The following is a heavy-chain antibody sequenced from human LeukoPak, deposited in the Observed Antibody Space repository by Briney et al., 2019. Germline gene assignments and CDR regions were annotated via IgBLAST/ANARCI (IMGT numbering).Heavy chain of an antibody. D-gene: IGHD3-22*01. V-gene: IGHV1-2*02. Sequence: ASVKVSCKASGYTFTGYYMHWVRQAPGQGLEWMGWINPNSGGTNYAQKFQGRVTMTRDTSISTAYMELSRLRSDDTAVYYCARSDDSSGYIDYWGQGTLVTVSS. J-gene: IGHJ4*02. CDR1: GYTFTGYY. CDR3: ARSDDSSGYIDY. CDR2: INPNSGGT.